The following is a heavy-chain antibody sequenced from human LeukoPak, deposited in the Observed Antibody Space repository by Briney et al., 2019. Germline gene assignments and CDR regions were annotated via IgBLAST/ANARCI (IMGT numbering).Heavy chain of an antibody. J-gene: IGHJ4*02. CDR3: ASARYNWNPTHY. Sequence: ASVKVSCKASGYTFTGYYMHWVRQAPGQGLEWMGWINPNSGGTNYAQKFQGRVTMTRDTSISTACMELSRLRSDDTAVYYCASARYNWNPTHYWGQGTLVTVSS. CDR1: GYTFTGYY. CDR2: INPNSGGT. D-gene: IGHD1-20*01. V-gene: IGHV1-2*02.